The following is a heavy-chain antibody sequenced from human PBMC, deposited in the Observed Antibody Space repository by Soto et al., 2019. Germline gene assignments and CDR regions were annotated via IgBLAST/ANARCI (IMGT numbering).Heavy chain of an antibody. Sequence: SETLSLTCTVSGGSISSSPSYWAWIRQSPGKGLEWIGSMTSDGDTYYSPSLRGRVTFSVDLSKNEFSLNLQSVTATDTAVFYCARRVPGRGDCTRNDCYIDSWGEGTLVTVSS. CDR2: MTSDGDT. J-gene: IGHJ4*02. V-gene: IGHV4-39*01. CDR1: GGSISSSPSY. CDR3: ARRVPGRGDCTRNDCYIDS. D-gene: IGHD1-1*01.